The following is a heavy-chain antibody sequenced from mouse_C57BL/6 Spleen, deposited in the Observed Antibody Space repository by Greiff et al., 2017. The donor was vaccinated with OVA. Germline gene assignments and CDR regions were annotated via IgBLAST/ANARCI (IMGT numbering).Heavy chain of an antibody. CDR1: GYAFTNYL. Sequence: VKLQESGAELVGPGTSVKVSCKASGYAFTNYLIEWVKQRPGQGLEWIGVINPGSGGTNYNEKFKGKATLTADKSSSTAYMQLSSLTSEDSAVYFCARCDGYYGFDYWGQGTTLTVSS. CDR3: ARCDGYYGFDY. D-gene: IGHD2-3*01. CDR2: INPGSGGT. J-gene: IGHJ2*01. V-gene: IGHV1-54*01.